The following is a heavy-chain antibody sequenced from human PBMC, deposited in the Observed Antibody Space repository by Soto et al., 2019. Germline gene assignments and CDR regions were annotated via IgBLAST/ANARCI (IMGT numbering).Heavy chain of an antibody. V-gene: IGHV3-23*01. J-gene: IGHJ6*02. CDR1: GFTFSSYA. CDR2: ISGSGGST. Sequence: LRLSCAASGFTFSSYAMSWVRQAPGKGLEWVSAISGSGGSTYYADSVKGRFTISRDNSKSTLYLQMNSLRAEDTAVYYCAKDIVXVPAAPKRDYYYYGMDVWGQGTTVTVSS. D-gene: IGHD2-2*01. CDR3: AKDIVXVPAAPKRDYYYYGMDV.